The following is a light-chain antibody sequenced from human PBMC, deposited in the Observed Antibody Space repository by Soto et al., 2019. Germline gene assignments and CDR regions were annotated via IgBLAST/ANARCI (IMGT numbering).Light chain of an antibody. CDR2: YTS. CDR1: QNISSSY. CDR3: QQRGNWPPWT. Sequence: EIVLTQSPGTLSLSPGERATLSCRASQNISSSYLAWYQQKPGQAPRLLIYYTSNRATGIPARFSGSGSGTDFTLTISSLEPEDFAVYYCQQRGNWPPWTFGQGTKVDIK. V-gene: IGKV3D-20*02. J-gene: IGKJ1*01.